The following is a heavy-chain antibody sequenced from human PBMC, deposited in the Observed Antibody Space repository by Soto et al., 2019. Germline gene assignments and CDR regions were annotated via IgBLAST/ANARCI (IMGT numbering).Heavy chain of an antibody. CDR3: ARTIAIFGVVQDAFDI. Sequence: QVQLQESGPGLVKPSDTLSLTCAVSGYSISSSNWWGWIRQPPGKGLEWIGYIYYSGSTYYNPSLKSRVPMSVDTSKNQFSLKLSSVTAVDTAVYYCARTIAIFGVVQDAFDIWGQGTMVTVSS. V-gene: IGHV4-28*01. CDR1: GYSISSSNW. CDR2: IYYSGST. D-gene: IGHD3-3*01. J-gene: IGHJ3*02.